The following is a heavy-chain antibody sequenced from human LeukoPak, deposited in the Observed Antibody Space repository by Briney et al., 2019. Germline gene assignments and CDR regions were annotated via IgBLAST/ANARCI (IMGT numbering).Heavy chain of an antibody. V-gene: IGHV1-69*06. D-gene: IGHD6-13*01. CDR3: ARVVGLTGYSSSWYSGYYYYMDV. CDR1: GGTFSSYA. CDR2: IIPIFGTA. J-gene: IGHJ6*03. Sequence: SVKVSCEASGGTFSSYAISWVRQAPGQGLEWMGGIIPIFGTANYAQKFQGRVTITADKSTSTACMELSSLRSEDTAVYYCARVVGLTGYSSSWYSGYYYYMDVWGKGTTVTVSS.